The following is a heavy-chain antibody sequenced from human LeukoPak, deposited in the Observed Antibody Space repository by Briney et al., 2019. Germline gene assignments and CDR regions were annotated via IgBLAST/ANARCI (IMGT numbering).Heavy chain of an antibody. J-gene: IGHJ4*02. Sequence: SVKVSCKASGGTFSSYAISWVRQAPGQGLEWMGGIIPIFGTTNYAQKFQGRVTMTRDTSTSTVYMELSSLRSEDTAVYYCAREGGREWLRLGYFDYWGQGTLVTVSS. CDR3: AREGGREWLRLGYFDY. V-gene: IGHV1-69*05. CDR2: IIPIFGTT. D-gene: IGHD5-12*01. CDR1: GGTFSSYA.